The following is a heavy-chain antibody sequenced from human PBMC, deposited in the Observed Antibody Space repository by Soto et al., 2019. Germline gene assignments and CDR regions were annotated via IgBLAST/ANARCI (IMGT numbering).Heavy chain of an antibody. Sequence: GESLKICSKYSGYWFTAYWIAWVRQMPGKGLEWVGLIYPDDSDTIYSPSFQGQVTISADKSIYTAYLQWSSLRASDTAMYYCARVLSNGGVGYFVYWCQGILLTLST. CDR1: GYWFTAYW. V-gene: IGHV5-51*01. D-gene: IGHD2-8*01. J-gene: IGHJ4*02. CDR3: ARVLSNGGVGYFVY. CDR2: IYPDDSDT.